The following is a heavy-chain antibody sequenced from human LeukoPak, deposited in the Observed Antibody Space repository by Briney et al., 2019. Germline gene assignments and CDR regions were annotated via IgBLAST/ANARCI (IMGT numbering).Heavy chain of an antibody. Sequence: GGSLRLSCAASGFTFSSYSMNWVRQAPGKGLEWVSSISSSSSYIYYADSVKGRFTISRDNAKNSLYLQMSSLRAEDSAVYYCARDPVDDSGIDCWGQGTLVTVSS. CDR1: GFTFSSYS. J-gene: IGHJ4*02. V-gene: IGHV3-21*01. CDR2: ISSSSSYI. D-gene: IGHD4-23*01. CDR3: ARDPVDDSGIDC.